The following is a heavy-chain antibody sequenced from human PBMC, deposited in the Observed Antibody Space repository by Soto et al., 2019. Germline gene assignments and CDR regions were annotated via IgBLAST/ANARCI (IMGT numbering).Heavy chain of an antibody. CDR2: ISSSSSTI. Sequence: GGSLRLSCAASGFTFSSYSMNWVRQAPGKGLEWVSYISSSSSTIYYADSVKGRFTISRDNAKNSLYLQMNSLRDEDTAVYYCARNPIKLVGATSYYYYGMDVWGQGTTVTVSS. V-gene: IGHV3-48*02. CDR1: GFTFSSYS. D-gene: IGHD1-26*01. J-gene: IGHJ6*02. CDR3: ARNPIKLVGATSYYYYGMDV.